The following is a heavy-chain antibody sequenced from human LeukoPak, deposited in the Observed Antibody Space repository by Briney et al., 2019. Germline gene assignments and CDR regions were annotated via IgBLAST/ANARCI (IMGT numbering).Heavy chain of an antibody. Sequence: GGSLRLSCAASGFTFSSYWMHWVRQAPGKGLVWVSRINSDGSSTSYADSVKGRFTISRDNAKNSLYLQMNSLRAEDTAVYYCARDQKQWLVFDYWGQGTLVTVSS. J-gene: IGHJ4*02. D-gene: IGHD6-19*01. CDR2: INSDGSST. CDR1: GFTFSSYW. CDR3: ARDQKQWLVFDY. V-gene: IGHV3-74*01.